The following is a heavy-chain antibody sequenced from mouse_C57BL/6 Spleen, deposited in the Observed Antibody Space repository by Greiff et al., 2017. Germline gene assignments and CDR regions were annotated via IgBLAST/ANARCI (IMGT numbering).Heavy chain of an antibody. CDR2: ISSGGSYT. CDR3: ARGNLDCDV. V-gene: IGHV5-6*01. D-gene: IGHD2-1*01. J-gene: IGHJ1*03. Sequence: EVQLVESGGDLVKPGGSLKLSCAASGFTFSSYGLSWVRQTPDKRLEWVATISSGGSYTYYPDSVKGRFTISRDNAKNTLYLQMSSLKSEDTAMYYCARGNLDCDVWGTGTTVTVSS. CDR1: GFTFSSYG.